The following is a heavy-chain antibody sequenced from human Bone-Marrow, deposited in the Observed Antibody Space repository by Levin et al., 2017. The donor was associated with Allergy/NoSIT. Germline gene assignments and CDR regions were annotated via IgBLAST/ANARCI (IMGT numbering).Heavy chain of an antibody. CDR1: GFTFSDAW. CDR2: IKNKTDGGAV. Sequence: GGSLRLSCAASGFTFSDAWMSWVRQAPGKGLEWVGRIKNKTDGGAVDYASPVQGRFTISRDDSKSTLFLQMKSLKTEDTAVYYCTTAPYLSIWGVQNFDYWGRGTLVTVSS. V-gene: IGHV3-15*01. J-gene: IGHJ4*02. D-gene: IGHD3-3*02. CDR3: TTAPYLSIWGVQNFDY.